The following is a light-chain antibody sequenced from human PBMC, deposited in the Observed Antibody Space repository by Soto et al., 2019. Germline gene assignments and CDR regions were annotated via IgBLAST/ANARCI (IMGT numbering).Light chain of an antibody. Sequence: EIVLTQSPGTLSLSPGESATLSCRASQSVHSNYLAWYQQKPGQAPRLLIFGASNRATGIPPRFSGRGSGTDFTLTISRLEPEDFAVYYCQQYGSSPLTFGGGTKVDIK. CDR2: GAS. CDR3: QQYGSSPLT. V-gene: IGKV3-20*01. CDR1: QSVHSNY. J-gene: IGKJ4*01.